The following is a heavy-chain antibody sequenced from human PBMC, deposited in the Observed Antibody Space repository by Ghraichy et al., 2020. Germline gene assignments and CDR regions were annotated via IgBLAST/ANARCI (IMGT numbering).Heavy chain of an antibody. D-gene: IGHD3-22*01. Sequence: SETLSLTCAVYGGSFSGYYWSWIRQPPGKGLEWIGEINHSGSTNYNPSLKSRVTISVDTSKNQFSLKLSSVTAADTAVYYCARGGSENYYDSSGYYSRSRPEADFDYWGQGTLVTVSS. CDR3: ARGGSENYYDSSGYYSRSRPEADFDY. J-gene: IGHJ4*02. V-gene: IGHV4-34*01. CDR2: INHSGST. CDR1: GGSFSGYY.